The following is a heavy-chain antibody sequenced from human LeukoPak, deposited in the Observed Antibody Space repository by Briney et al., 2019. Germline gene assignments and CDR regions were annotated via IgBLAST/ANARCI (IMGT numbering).Heavy chain of an antibody. Sequence: SETLSLTCTVSGGSISSGSYYWSWIRQPAGKGLEWIGRIYTSGSTNYNPSLRSRVTISVDKSKNQFSLKLSSVTAADTAVYYCARDGSSGWYGTIDYWGQGTLVTVSS. CDR1: GGSISSGSYY. CDR2: IYTSGST. J-gene: IGHJ4*02. CDR3: ARDGSSGWYGTIDY. V-gene: IGHV4-61*02. D-gene: IGHD6-19*01.